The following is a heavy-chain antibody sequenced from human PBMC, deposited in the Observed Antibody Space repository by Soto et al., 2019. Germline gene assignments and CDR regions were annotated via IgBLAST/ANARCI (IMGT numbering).Heavy chain of an antibody. V-gene: IGHV3-33*01. D-gene: IGHD3-22*01. CDR1: GFTFRSYG. J-gene: IGHJ4*02. CDR2: IWDDGSVK. Sequence: QVRLAESGGGVVQPGRSLRLSCAAAGFTFRSYGMHWVRQAPGKGLEWVAVIWDDGSVKYYADSVKGRFIISRDNSKNTLYLQMNSLGAEDTGVYHCARDHYSDSSGSLDYWGQGTLVTVSS. CDR3: ARDHYSDSSGSLDY.